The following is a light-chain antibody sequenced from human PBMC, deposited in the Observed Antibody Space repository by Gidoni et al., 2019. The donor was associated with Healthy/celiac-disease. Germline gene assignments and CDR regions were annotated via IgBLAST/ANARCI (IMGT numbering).Light chain of an antibody. CDR1: QSVLYSSNNKNY. CDR2: WAS. V-gene: IGKV4-1*01. Sequence: SLAVSLGERATIHCKSSQSVLYSSNNKNYLAWYQQKPGQPPKLLIYWASTRESGVPDRFSGSGSGTDFTLTISSLQAEDVAVYYCQQYYSTPGSFXXXTKLEIK. CDR3: QQYYSTPGS. J-gene: IGKJ2*04.